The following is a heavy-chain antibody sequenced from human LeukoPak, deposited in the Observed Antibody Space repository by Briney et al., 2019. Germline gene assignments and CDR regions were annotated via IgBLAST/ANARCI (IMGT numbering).Heavy chain of an antibody. CDR1: GFTFSAYE. Sequence: GGSLRLSCAASGFTFSAYEMNWVRQAPGKGLEWVSSISSSSSYIYYADSVKGRFTISRDNAKNSLYLQMNSLRAEDTAVYYCARGLASGYDSGVEFDYWGQGTLVTVSS. CDR3: ARGLASGYDSGVEFDY. CDR2: ISSSSSYI. D-gene: IGHD5-12*01. J-gene: IGHJ4*02. V-gene: IGHV3-21*01.